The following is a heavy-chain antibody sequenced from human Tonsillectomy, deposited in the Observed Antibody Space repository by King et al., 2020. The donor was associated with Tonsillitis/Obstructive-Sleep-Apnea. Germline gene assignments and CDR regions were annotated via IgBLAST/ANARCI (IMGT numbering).Heavy chain of an antibody. J-gene: IGHJ3*02. CDR1: GFTFSSYG. D-gene: IGHD3-3*01. CDR3: ARDLGYDFWSGYYTGAFDI. Sequence: VQLVESVGGVVQPWRALRLSCAAPGFTFSSYGMHWVRQAPVKGLEWVAVIWYDGSNKYYADSVKCRFTISRDNSKNTLYLQMNSLRAEDTAVYYCARDLGYDFWSGYYTGAFDIWGQGTMVTVSS. V-gene: IGHV3-33*01. CDR2: IWYDGSNK.